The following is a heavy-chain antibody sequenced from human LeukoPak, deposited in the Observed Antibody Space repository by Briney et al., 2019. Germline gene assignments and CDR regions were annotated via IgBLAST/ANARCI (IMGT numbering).Heavy chain of an antibody. Sequence: TSETLSLTCTIFGDSVSRSDFYWDWIRQPPGKGLEWIGTIYYSGRTYYSPPLKSRVTLSIDMSNNQFSLILSSVTAADTALYFCARRRYYDSSGYLEWGQGTLVTVSS. V-gene: IGHV4-39*01. CDR3: ARRRYYDSSGYLE. J-gene: IGHJ1*01. CDR1: GDSVSRSDFY. CDR2: IYYSGRT. D-gene: IGHD3-22*01.